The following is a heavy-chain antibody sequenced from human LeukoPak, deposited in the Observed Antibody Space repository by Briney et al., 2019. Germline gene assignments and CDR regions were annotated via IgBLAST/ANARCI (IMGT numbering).Heavy chain of an antibody. Sequence: GGSLRLSCAASGFTFSDYYMSWIRQAPGKGLEWVSYINSGDGTVYYADSVKGRFTISRDNAKNSLYLQMSSLRVEDTAVYYCAREGRNWYSYCTYRHYYYMDVWGKGTTVTVSS. V-gene: IGHV3-11*01. J-gene: IGHJ6*03. D-gene: IGHD5-18*01. CDR3: AREGRNWYSYCTYRHYYYMDV. CDR2: INSGDGTV. CDR1: GFTFSDYY.